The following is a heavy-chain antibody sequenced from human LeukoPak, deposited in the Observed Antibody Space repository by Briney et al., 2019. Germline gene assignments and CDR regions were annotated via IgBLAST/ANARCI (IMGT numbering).Heavy chain of an antibody. D-gene: IGHD1-26*01. J-gene: IGHJ5*02. V-gene: IGHV3-73*01. Sequence: GGSLKLSCAASGFTFSDCSIHWVRQASGKGLEWVGLIDKKTKNYETAYAASVRGRFTISRDDSQNTAYLQMYSLETEDTALYYCTRDAGTYNWLDPWGQGTLVTVSS. CDR1: GFTFSDCS. CDR2: IDKKTKNYET. CDR3: TRDAGTYNWLDP.